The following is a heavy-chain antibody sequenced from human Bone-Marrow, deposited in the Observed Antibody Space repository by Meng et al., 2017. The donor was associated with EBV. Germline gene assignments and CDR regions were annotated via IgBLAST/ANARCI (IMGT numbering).Heavy chain of an antibody. J-gene: IGHJ4*02. Sequence: QGQLQQWGAGLLKPSEALSLPCAVYGGSFSGYYWSWIRQPPGKGLEWIGEINHSGSTNYNPSLKSRVTISVDTSKNQFSLKLSSVTAADTAVYYCARGSQGGGGDCLDYWGQGTLVTVSS. CDR3: ARGSQGGGGDCLDY. CDR2: INHSGST. CDR1: GGSFSGYY. D-gene: IGHD2-21*01. V-gene: IGHV4-34*01.